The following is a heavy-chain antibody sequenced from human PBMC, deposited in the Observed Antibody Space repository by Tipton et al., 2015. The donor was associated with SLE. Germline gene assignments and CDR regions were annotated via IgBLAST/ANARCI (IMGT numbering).Heavy chain of an antibody. Sequence: TLSLTCTVSGGSISSGSYYWSWIRQPAGKGLEWIGHIYTSGSTNYNPPLKSRVTISVDTSKNQFSLKLSSVTAADTAVYYCARVTDDYGDYAPHWGQGTLVTVSS. D-gene: IGHD4-17*01. J-gene: IGHJ1*01. CDR2: IYTSGST. CDR1: GGSISSGSYY. V-gene: IGHV4-61*09. CDR3: ARVTDDYGDYAPH.